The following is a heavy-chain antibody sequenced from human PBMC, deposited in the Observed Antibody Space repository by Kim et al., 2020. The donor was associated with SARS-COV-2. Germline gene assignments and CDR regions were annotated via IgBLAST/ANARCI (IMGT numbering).Heavy chain of an antibody. D-gene: IGHD6-13*01. CDR1: GFTFSSYA. V-gene: IGHV3-23*01. Sequence: GGSLRLSCAASGFTFSSYAMSWVRQAPGKGLECVSLITGSGDSTYYENSVRGRFTISRDKSKNTVYLQMNSLRTEDTAVYFCAKGGRGATADTDVDHWGQGTLVAVSS. CDR3: AKGGRGATADTDVDH. CDR2: ITGSGDST. J-gene: IGHJ4*02.